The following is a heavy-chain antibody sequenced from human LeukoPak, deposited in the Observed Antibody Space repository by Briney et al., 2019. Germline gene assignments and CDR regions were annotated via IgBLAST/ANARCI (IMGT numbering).Heavy chain of an antibody. CDR2: INSDGSST. CDR3: AKDTLVVPAAIDY. J-gene: IGHJ4*02. Sequence: PGGSLRLSCAASGFIFSSYWMHWVRQAPGKGLVWVSRINSDGSSTSYADSVKGRFTISRDNSKNTLYLQMNSLRAEDTAVYFCAKDTLVVPAAIDYWGQGTLVTVSS. D-gene: IGHD2-2*01. V-gene: IGHV3-74*01. CDR1: GFIFSSYW.